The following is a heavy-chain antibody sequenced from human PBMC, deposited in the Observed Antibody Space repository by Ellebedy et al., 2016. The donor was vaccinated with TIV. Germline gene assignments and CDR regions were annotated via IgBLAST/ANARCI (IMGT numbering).Heavy chain of an antibody. CDR1: GRSISSYY. J-gene: IGHJ4*02. D-gene: IGHD3-22*01. Sequence: SETLSLTCTVSGRSISSYYWSWIRQPPGKGLEWIGEINHSGSTNYNPSLKSRVPISVDTSKNQFSLKLSSVTAADTAVYYCATRRRYYDSSGYYVRVNYFDYWGQGTLVTVSS. V-gene: IGHV4-34*01. CDR3: ATRRRYYDSSGYYVRVNYFDY. CDR2: INHSGST.